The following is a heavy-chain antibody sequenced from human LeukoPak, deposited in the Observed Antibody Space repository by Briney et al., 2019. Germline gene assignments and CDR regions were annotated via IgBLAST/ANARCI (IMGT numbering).Heavy chain of an antibody. CDR2: ISSSSSTI. J-gene: IGHJ6*02. CDR1: GFTFSSYS. V-gene: IGHV3-48*01. D-gene: IGHD3-10*01. CDR3: ARIGFYYGMDV. Sequence: GGSLRLSCEASGFTFSSYSMNWVRQAPGRGLEWVSYISSSSSTIYYADSVKGRSTISRDNAKNSLYLQMNSLRAEDTAVYYCARIGFYYGMDVWGQGTTVTVSS.